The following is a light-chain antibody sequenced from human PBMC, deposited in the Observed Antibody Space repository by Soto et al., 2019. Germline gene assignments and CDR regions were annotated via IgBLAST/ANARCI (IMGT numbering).Light chain of an antibody. J-gene: IGKJ4*01. CDR2: KAS. CDR1: QSISTL. CDR3: LQYNSYPFT. Sequence: DIQMTQSPATLSASVGDRVTVPCRASQSISTLLAWYQQKPGKAPKLLIDKASNLESGVPSRSSGSGSGAEFTLTISSLQPDDFATYYCLQYNSYPFTFGGGTKVDIK. V-gene: IGKV1-5*03.